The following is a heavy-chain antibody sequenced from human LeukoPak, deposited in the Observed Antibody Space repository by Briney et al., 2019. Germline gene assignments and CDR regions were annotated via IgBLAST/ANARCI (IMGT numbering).Heavy chain of an antibody. V-gene: IGHV3-21*01. J-gene: IGHJ4*02. CDR2: ISSSSSYI. D-gene: IGHD3-22*01. Sequence: WGSLRLSCAASGFTFSSYSMNWVRQAPGKGLEWVSSISSSSSYIYYADSVKGRFTISRDNAKNSLYLQMNSLRAEDTAVYYCARVGDYYDSSGYYPYWGQGTLVTVSS. CDR1: GFTFSSYS. CDR3: ARVGDYYDSSGYYPY.